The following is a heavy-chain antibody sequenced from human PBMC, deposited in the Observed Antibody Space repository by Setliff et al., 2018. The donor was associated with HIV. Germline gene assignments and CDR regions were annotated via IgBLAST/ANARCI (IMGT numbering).Heavy chain of an antibody. D-gene: IGHD1-26*01. Sequence: SVKVSCKSSAGSFSIFAINWVRQAPGQGLEWMGGMMTIFSTTNYARKFQGRVTITTDESTGTAYMELSNLRSEDTAVYYCATEGAGGSYQRASALDLWGQGTMVTVSS. J-gene: IGHJ3*01. CDR2: MMTIFSTT. CDR3: ATEGAGGSYQRASALDL. V-gene: IGHV1-69*05. CDR1: AGSFSIFA.